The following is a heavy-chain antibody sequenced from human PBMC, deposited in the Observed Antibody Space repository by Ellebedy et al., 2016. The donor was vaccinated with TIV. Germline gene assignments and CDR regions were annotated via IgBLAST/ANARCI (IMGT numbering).Heavy chain of an antibody. CDR2: ISYSGDLM. J-gene: IGHJ4*02. CDR1: GFTFSDYY. CDR3: ARLGVIAAAGASDY. V-gene: IGHV3-11*01. D-gene: IGHD6-13*01. Sequence: GESLKISCAASGFTFSDYYMSWLRHAPGRGPEWVSYISYSGDLMYYADSVKGRFTTPRDNAGNSLYLQMNSLRAEETAVYYCARLGVIAAAGASDYWGQGTLVSVSS.